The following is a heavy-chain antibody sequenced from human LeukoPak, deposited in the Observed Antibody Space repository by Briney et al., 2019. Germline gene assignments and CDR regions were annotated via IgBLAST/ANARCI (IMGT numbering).Heavy chain of an antibody. CDR1: GGSISSYY. D-gene: IGHD6-19*01. Sequence: SETLSLTCTVSGGSISSYYWSWLRQPAGKGREWIGRIYTIGSTNYTPSLKSRVTMSVDTSKNQFSLKLSSVTAADTAVYYCASDSGWYTPFDYWGQGTLVTVSS. CDR2: IYTIGST. CDR3: ASDSGWYTPFDY. V-gene: IGHV4-4*07. J-gene: IGHJ4*02.